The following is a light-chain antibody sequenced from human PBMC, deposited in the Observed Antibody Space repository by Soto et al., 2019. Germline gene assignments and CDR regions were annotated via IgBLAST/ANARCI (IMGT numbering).Light chain of an antibody. CDR3: QRYGSSRPWT. V-gene: IGKV3-20*01. J-gene: IGKJ1*01. Sequence: EIVLTQSPGTLSLSPGXRATLSCRVSQSVTNNYIAWYQQKPGQAPRLLIYGASSRATGIPDRFSGSGSGTDFTLTICRLEPADFAVYYCQRYGSSRPWTFGQGTKVDIK. CDR1: QSVTNNY. CDR2: GAS.